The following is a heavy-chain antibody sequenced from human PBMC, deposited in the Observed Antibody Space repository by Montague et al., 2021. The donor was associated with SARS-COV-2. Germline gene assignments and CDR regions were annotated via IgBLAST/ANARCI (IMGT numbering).Heavy chain of an antibody. Sequence: SETLSLTCTVSGGSISSSSYYWGWIRQPPGKGLERIGSIYYSGSTYYNPSLKSRVTISVDTPKNQFSLKLSSVTAADTAVYYCARPLNLYYYGSGSYSSWFDPWGQGTLVTVSS. D-gene: IGHD3-10*01. CDR3: ARPLNLYYYGSGSYSSWFDP. CDR1: GGSISSSSYY. J-gene: IGHJ5*02. CDR2: IYYSGST. V-gene: IGHV4-39*01.